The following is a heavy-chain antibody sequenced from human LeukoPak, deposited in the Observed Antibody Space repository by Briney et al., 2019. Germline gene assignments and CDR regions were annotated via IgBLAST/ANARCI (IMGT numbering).Heavy chain of an antibody. Sequence: PETLSLTCIVSGGSTNYFYSSWVRPPPGDGLEWIGHIYYIGSTSYNPSLRSRVTITIDTSKNQFSLKLTSVTATDTAVYFCARYHPTGSSLDVWGQETTVTVSS. D-gene: IGHD1-1*01. J-gene: IGHJ6*02. CDR3: ARYHPTGSSLDV. V-gene: IGHV4-59*01. CDR2: IYYIGST. CDR1: GGSTNYFY.